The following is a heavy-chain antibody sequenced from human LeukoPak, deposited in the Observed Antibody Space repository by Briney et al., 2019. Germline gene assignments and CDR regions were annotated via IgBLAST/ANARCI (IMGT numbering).Heavy chain of an antibody. CDR2: IYTSGST. Sequence: PSETLSLTCTVSGGSISSGSYYWRWIRQPAGKGLEWIGRIYTSGSTNYNPSLKSRVTISVDTSKNQFSLKLSSVTAADTAVYYCARDSGSYDFWSGYADYWGQGTLVTVSS. D-gene: IGHD3-3*01. CDR1: GGSISSGSYY. V-gene: IGHV4-61*02. J-gene: IGHJ4*02. CDR3: ARDSGSYDFWSGYADY.